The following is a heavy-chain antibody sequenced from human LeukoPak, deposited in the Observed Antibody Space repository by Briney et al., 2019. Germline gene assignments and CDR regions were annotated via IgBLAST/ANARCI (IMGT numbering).Heavy chain of an antibody. V-gene: IGHV3-74*01. CDR2: INSDGSSA. J-gene: IGHJ4*02. CDR3: TRSFDY. CDR1: GVTFSSYW. Sequence: GGSLRLSCAASGVTFSSYWMHWVRQAPGKGLVWVSHINSDGSSATYADSVKGRFTISRDNAKNTLYLQMNSLRAEDTAVYYCTRSFDYWGQGTLATVSS.